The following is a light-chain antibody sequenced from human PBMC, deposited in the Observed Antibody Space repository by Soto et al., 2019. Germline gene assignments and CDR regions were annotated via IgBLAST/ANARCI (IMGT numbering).Light chain of an antibody. V-gene: IGLV2-14*01. CDR1: SSDVGTYNS. CDR3: GSSTRRTTVL. CDR2: DVD. Sequence: QSALTQPASVSGSPGQSITISCTGTSSDVGTYNSVSWYQQHPGKAPKLMIYDVDIRPSGVSNRLSGTKSGNTAPLTISGLQSGEGGDYYLGSSTRRTTVLFGGGTK. J-gene: IGLJ2*01.